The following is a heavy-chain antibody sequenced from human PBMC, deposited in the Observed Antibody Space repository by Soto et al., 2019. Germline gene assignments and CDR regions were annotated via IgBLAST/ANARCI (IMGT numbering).Heavy chain of an antibody. CDR3: AGDLTAMVPFQY. Sequence: QVQLVQSGAEEKKPGASVKVSCKASGYTFTSYAMHWVRQAPGQRLELMGWINAVNGDTKYSQKFQGRVTFTSDTSANTAYMELSSLTSEDTAVYYCAGDLTAMVPFQYWGQGTLVTVSS. CDR1: GYTFTSYA. CDR2: INAVNGDT. D-gene: IGHD5-18*01. V-gene: IGHV1-3*05. J-gene: IGHJ4*02.